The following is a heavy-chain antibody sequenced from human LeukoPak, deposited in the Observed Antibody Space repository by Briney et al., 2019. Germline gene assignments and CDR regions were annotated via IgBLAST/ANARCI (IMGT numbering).Heavy chain of an antibody. CDR2: ISSGSSSAI. CDR3: AREYLRRKTGYFDY. CDR1: GFTFSNYN. Sequence: GGSLRLSCAASGFTFSNYNMNWVRQAPGKGLEGGSYISSGSSSAIYYADSVKGRVTVSRDNAKNSLYLQMNSLRAADTAVYYCAREYLRRKTGYFDYWGQGTLVTVSS. D-gene: IGHD1-14*01. J-gene: IGHJ4*02. V-gene: IGHV3-48*01.